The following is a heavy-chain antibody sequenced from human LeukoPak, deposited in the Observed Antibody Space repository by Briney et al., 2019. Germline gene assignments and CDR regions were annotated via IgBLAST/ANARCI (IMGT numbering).Heavy chain of an antibody. CDR1: GGSFSGYY. D-gene: IGHD2-15*01. CDR3: ARVRGYCSGGSCSYGMDV. Sequence: SETLSLTCAVYGGSFSGYYWSWIRQPPRKGLEWIGEINHSGSTNYNPSLKSRVTISVDTSKNQFSLKLSSVTAADTAVYYCARVRGYCSGGSCSYGMDVWGQGTTVTVSS. J-gene: IGHJ6*02. CDR2: INHSGST. V-gene: IGHV4-34*01.